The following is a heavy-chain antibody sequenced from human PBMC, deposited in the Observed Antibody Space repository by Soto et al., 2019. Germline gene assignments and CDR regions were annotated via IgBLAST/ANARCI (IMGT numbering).Heavy chain of an antibody. CDR2: IYYSGNT. V-gene: IGHV4-39*01. J-gene: IGHJ4*02. Sequence: PSETLSLTCTVSGGSISSSSYYWGWIRQPPGKGLEWIGSIYYSGNTYYNPSLKSRVTISVDTSKNQFSLKLSSVTAADTAVYYCARGGMVAMIVAYWGQGTLVTVSS. D-gene: IGHD5-12*01. CDR3: ARGGMVAMIVAY. CDR1: GGSISSSSYY.